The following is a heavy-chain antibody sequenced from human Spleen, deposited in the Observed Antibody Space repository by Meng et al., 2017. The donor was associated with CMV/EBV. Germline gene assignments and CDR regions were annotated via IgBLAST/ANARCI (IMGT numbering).Heavy chain of an antibody. CDR2: IIPIIDVT. D-gene: IGHD1-20*01. CDR3: ATYSSNWYGGFID. J-gene: IGHJ4*02. Sequence: KVSGGTFNNYAISWVRQAPGQGLEWMGGIIPIIDVTNYAQKFQGRVTITADTSTSTVYMDMRSLRPDDTAVYYCATYSSNWYGGFIDWGQGTLVTVSS. CDR1: GGTFNNYA. V-gene: IGHV1-69*10.